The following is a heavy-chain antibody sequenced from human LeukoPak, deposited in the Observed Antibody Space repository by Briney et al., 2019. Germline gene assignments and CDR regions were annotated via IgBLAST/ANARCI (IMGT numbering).Heavy chain of an antibody. D-gene: IGHD3-10*01. CDR2: ISSSSYI. V-gene: IGHV3-21*01. CDR1: GFTFSSYS. CDR3: ARITMVRGVDYYYGMDV. J-gene: IGHJ6*02. Sequence: GGSLRLSCAASGFTFSSYSMNWVRQAPGKGLEWVSSISSSSYIYYADSVKGRFTISRDNAKNSLYLQMNSLRAEDTAVYYCARITMVRGVDYYYGMDVWAKGPRSPSP.